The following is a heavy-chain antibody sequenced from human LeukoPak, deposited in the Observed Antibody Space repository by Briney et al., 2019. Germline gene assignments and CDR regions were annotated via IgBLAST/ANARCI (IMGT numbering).Heavy chain of an antibody. CDR3: ARETAAAGIGGFDY. CDR2: INHRGST. V-gene: IGHV4-34*01. J-gene: IGHJ4*02. CDR1: GASFSDYY. D-gene: IGHD6-13*01. Sequence: SETLSLTCAVYGASFSDYYWSWIRQPPGKGLEWIGEINHRGSTIYNPSLKSRVTISVDTSQNHFSLKLTSVTAADTAVYYCARETAAAGIGGFDYWGQGTLASAFS.